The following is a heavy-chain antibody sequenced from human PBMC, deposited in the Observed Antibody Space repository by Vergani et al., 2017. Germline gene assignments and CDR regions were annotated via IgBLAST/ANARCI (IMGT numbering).Heavy chain of an antibody. D-gene: IGHD2-8*01. CDR3: ASHCTNGVCYGY. J-gene: IGHJ4*02. Sequence: QVQLVQSGAEVKKPGASVKVSCKASGYTFSSYTISWVRQAPGQGLEWMGRIIPILGIANYAQKFQGRVTITADKSTSTAYMELSSLRSEDTAVYYCASHCTNGVCYGYWGQGTLVTVSS. CDR1: GYTFSSYT. CDR2: IIPILGIA. V-gene: IGHV1-69*09.